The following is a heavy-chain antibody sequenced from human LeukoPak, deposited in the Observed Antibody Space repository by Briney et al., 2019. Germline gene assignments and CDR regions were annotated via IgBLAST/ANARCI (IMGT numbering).Heavy chain of an antibody. D-gene: IGHD3-10*01. CDR1: GFTFSTFS. J-gene: IGHJ1*01. Sequence: GGSLRLSCAASGFTFSTFSMNWVRQAPGKGPEWVSYISSSSSTTYYADSVKGRFTISRDNAKNSPYLQMNSLRAEDTAVYYCVRRGLIVTEYLERWGQGTLDIVSS. V-gene: IGHV3-48*04. CDR2: ISSSSSTT. CDR3: VRRGLIVTEYLER.